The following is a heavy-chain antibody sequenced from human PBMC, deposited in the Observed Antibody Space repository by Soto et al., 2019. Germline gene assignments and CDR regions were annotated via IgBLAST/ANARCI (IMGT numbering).Heavy chain of an antibody. J-gene: IGHJ5*02. V-gene: IGHV3-23*01. CDR3: AREPSGGDDYGDPRES. D-gene: IGHD4-17*01. CDR1: GFSFSNYA. CDR2: ISGSDGST. Sequence: EVQLLESGGDLVQPGGSLRLSCVASGFSFSNYAMSWVRQAPGKGLEWVSVISGSDGSTYYADSVKGRFTISRDNSKNSLYLQMNSLRDEDTAVYYCAREPSGGDDYGDPRESWGQGTLVTVSS.